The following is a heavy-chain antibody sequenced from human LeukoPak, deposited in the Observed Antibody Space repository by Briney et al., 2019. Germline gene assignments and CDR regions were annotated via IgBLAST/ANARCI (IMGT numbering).Heavy chain of an antibody. V-gene: IGHV1-2*02. J-gene: IGHJ4*02. CDR2: INPNSGGT. Sequence: SVTVSCKDCGYTITGYYLHWVRPAPGRGREGMGWINPNSGGTNYAPMFQGRVTMTKDTSTSTAYIEVSRLKSDDTAVYYCARDSGSYSVDFWGQGTLVTVSS. CDR3: ARDSGSYSVDF. D-gene: IGHD1-26*01. CDR1: GYTITGYY.